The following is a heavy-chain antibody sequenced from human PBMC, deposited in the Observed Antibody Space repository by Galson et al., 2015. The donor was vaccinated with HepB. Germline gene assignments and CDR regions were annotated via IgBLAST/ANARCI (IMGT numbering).Heavy chain of an antibody. Sequence: SLRLSCAASGFIFDNYAMHWIRQAPGKGLEWMTFISSDETDKYYAASVKGRFTVSRDNSKNTLYLQLNNLRPKDTALYYCARDLLRIVPPLTTSLLSDLWGRGPLVSVSS. CDR3: ARDLLRIVPPLTTSLLSDL. CDR2: ISSDETDK. CDR1: GFIFDNYA. D-gene: IGHD1-14*01. V-gene: IGHV3-30*03. J-gene: IGHJ2*01.